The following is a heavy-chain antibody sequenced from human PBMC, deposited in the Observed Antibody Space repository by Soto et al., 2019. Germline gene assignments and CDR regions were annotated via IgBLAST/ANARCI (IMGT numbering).Heavy chain of an antibody. V-gene: IGHV3-30-3*01. CDR2: ISYDGSNK. D-gene: IGHD3-3*01. Sequence: PVGSLRLSCAASGFTFSSYAMHWVRQAPGKGLEWVAVISYDGSNKYYADSVKGRFTISRDNSKNTLYLQMNSLRAEDTAVYYCARGEGFWSGYYAYYFDYWGQGTLVTVSS. J-gene: IGHJ4*02. CDR1: GFTFSSYA. CDR3: ARGEGFWSGYYAYYFDY.